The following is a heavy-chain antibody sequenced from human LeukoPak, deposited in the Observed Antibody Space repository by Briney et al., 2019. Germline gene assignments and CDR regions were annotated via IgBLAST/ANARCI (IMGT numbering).Heavy chain of an antibody. V-gene: IGHV3-20*04. CDR3: AREEVFGVVINFYYYYMDV. CDR2: INWNGGST. D-gene: IGHD3-3*01. J-gene: IGHJ6*03. Sequence: GGSLRLSCAASGFTFDDYGMSWVRQAPGKGLEWVSGINWNGGSTGYADSVKGRFTISRDNAKNSLYLQMNSLRAEDTAVYYCAREEVFGVVINFYYYYMDVWGKGTTVTVSS. CDR1: GFTFDDYG.